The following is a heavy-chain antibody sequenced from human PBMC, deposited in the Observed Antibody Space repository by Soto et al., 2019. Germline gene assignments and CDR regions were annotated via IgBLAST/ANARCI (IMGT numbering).Heavy chain of an antibody. CDR3: ATDSWGPEV. CDR1: GFSFSSYN. Sequence: QVQLVESGGGVVQPGRSLRLSCVASGFSFSSYNMHWVRQAPGKGLEWVTFIWRDGNSQSHADSVKGRFTVSRDNSKNTSYLQMDSLRGEDTAVYYCATDSWGPEVWGQGTSVTVSS. V-gene: IGHV3-33*01. D-gene: IGHD7-27*01. J-gene: IGHJ6*02. CDR2: IWRDGNSQ.